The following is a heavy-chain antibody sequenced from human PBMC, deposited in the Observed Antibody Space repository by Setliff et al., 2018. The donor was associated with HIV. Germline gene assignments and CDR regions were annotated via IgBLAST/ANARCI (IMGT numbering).Heavy chain of an antibody. CDR3: ARRIAVAKYYFDF. V-gene: IGHV4-39*01. CDR2: IYSNGRT. D-gene: IGHD6-19*01. CDR1: RDSISSSSDY. Sequence: SETLSLTCTVSRDSISSSSDYWGWIRQSPGKGLEWIGTIYSNGRTYYNPSLRSRVTMSLDTSKSQFSLKLRSVTAADTAVYYCARRIAVAKYYFDFWGQGTLVTVSS. J-gene: IGHJ4*02.